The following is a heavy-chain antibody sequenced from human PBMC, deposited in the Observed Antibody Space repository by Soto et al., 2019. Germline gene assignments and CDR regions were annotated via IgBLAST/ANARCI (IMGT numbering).Heavy chain of an antibody. D-gene: IGHD1-26*01. V-gene: IGHV3-30-3*01. CDR2: ISYDGSNK. CDR3: ARDSWVVGASYFDY. CDR1: GFTFSSYA. Sequence: GGSLRLSCAASGFTFSSYAMHWVRQALGKGLEWVAVISYDGSNKYYADSVKGRFTISRDNSKNTLYLQMNSLRAEDTAVYYCARDSWVVGASYFDYWGQGTLVTVSS. J-gene: IGHJ4*02.